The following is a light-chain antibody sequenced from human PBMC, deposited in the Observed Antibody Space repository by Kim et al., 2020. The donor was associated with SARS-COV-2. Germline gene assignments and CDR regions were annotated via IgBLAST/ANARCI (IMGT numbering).Light chain of an antibody. J-gene: IGKJ2*01. Sequence: DIQMTQSPSTLSASVGDTVTISCRASESFSSWLAWYQQKPGKAPNLLIYKASNLESGVPSRFSGSESGTEFTLTITSLQPDDFATYYCQQYYMFPYTFGQGTKLEIK. CDR2: KAS. V-gene: IGKV1-5*03. CDR3: QQYYMFPYT. CDR1: ESFSSW.